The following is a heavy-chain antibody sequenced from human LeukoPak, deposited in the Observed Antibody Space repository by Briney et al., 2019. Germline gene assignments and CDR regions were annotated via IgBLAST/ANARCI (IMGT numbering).Heavy chain of an antibody. J-gene: IGHJ4*02. CDR2: ISSSSSYI. V-gene: IGHV3-21*01. CDR3: ARDALVVGSYYSRYFDY. D-gene: IGHD1-26*01. CDR1: GFTFSSYA. Sequence: PGGSLRLSCAASGFTFSSYAMSWVRQAPGKGLEWVSSISSSSSYIYYADSVKGRFTISRDNAKNSLYLQMNSLRAEDTAVYYCARDALVVGSYYSRYFDYWGQGTLVTVSS.